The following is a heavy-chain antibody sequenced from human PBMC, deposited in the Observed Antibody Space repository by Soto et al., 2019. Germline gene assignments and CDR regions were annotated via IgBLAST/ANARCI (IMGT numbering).Heavy chain of an antibody. CDR3: ARRGYGPGFPYYYGMDV. CDR2: VYYSGST. V-gene: IGHV4-59*01. CDR1: GGSISSYY. J-gene: IGHJ6*02. Sequence: SETLSLTCAVSGGSISSYYWSWIRQPPGKGLEWIGYVYYSGSTNYNPSLKSRVTISVDTSKNQFSLKLSSVTAADTAVYYCARRGYGPGFPYYYGMDVWGQGTTVTVSS. D-gene: IGHD3-10*01.